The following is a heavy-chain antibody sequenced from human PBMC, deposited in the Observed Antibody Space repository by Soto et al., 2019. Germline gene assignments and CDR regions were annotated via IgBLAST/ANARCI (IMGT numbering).Heavy chain of an antibody. CDR2: ISDDGSNK. CDR1: GFTFSSYA. V-gene: IGHV3-30-3*01. Sequence: QVQLVESGGGVVQPGRSLRLSCAASGFTFSSYAMHWVRQAPVKGLEWVAGISDDGSNKNHADTVKGRFTISRENSKNTLYLQMNSLRAEDTAVYYCARGYDFWSGDYYPYGMDVWGQGTTVTVSS. D-gene: IGHD3-3*01. CDR3: ARGYDFWSGDYYPYGMDV. J-gene: IGHJ6*02.